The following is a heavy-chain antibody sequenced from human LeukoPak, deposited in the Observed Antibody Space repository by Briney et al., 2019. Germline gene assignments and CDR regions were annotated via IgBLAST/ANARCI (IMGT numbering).Heavy chain of an antibody. CDR2: NSSVSSYM. V-gene: IGHV3-21*01. CDR1: GFAFSSYS. D-gene: IGHD3-10*01. J-gene: IGHJ6*02. CDR3: ARVYYGSGSYPYYYYGMDV. Sequence: GGSLRLSCAAAGFAFSSYSMNWVRQAPGKGLEWVSYNSSVSSYMYYADSVKGRFTISRDNAKNSLSLQMNSLRAEDMAVYYCARVYYGSGSYPYYYYGMDVWGQGTTVTVSS.